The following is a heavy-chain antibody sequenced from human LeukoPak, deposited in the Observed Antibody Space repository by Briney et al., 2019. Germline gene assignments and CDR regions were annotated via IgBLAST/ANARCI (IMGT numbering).Heavy chain of an antibody. J-gene: IGHJ3*02. CDR2: ISGSGGST. CDR1: GFTFSSYA. V-gene: IGHV3-23*01. CDR3: ASSDPYCSGGGCYFHAFDI. Sequence: PGGSLRLSCAASGFTFSSYAMSWVRQAPGKGLEWVSAISGSGGSTYYADSVKGRFTISRDNSKNTLYLQMNSLRAEDTAVYYCASSDPYCSGGGCYFHAFDIWGQGTMVTVSS. D-gene: IGHD2-15*01.